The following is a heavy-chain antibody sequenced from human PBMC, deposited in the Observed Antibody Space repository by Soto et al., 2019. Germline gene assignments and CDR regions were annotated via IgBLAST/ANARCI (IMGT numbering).Heavy chain of an antibody. CDR3: ARTPYYDILTGYGDY. Sequence: ASVKVSCKASGYTFTSYGISWVRQAPGQGLEWMGWISAYNGNTNYAQKLQGRVTMTTDTSTSTAYMELRSLRSDDTAVYYCARTPYYDILTGYGDYWGQGTLVTV. D-gene: IGHD3-9*01. CDR2: ISAYNGNT. V-gene: IGHV1-18*01. J-gene: IGHJ4*02. CDR1: GYTFTSYG.